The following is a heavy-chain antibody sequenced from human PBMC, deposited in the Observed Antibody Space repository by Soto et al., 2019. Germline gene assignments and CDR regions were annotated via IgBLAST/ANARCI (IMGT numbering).Heavy chain of an antibody. D-gene: IGHD6-13*01. CDR1: GGSISSYY. CDR2: IYYSGST. V-gene: IGHV4-59*01. CDR3: ARGGGLYSSSWVDY. J-gene: IGHJ4*02. Sequence: QVQLQESGPGLVKPSETLSLTCTVSGGSISSYYWSWIRQPPGKGLEWIGYIYYSGSTNYNPSLKGRVTLSVDTSKNQFSLKLSSVTAADTAVYYCARGGGLYSSSWVDYWGQGTLVTVSS.